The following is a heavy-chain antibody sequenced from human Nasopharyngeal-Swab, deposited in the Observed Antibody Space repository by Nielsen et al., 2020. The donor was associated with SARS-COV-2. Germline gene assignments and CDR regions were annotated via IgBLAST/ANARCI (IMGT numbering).Heavy chain of an antibody. CDR1: GGTFSSYA. V-gene: IGHV1-69*13. D-gene: IGHD4-17*01. Sequence: SVKVSCKASGGTFSSYAISWVRQAPGQGLEWMGGIIPIFGTANYAQKFQGRVTITADESTSTAYMELSSLRSEDTAVYYCARAVLSYGDYGQYYYYGMDAWGQGTTVTVSS. CDR3: ARAVLSYGDYGQYYYYGMDA. J-gene: IGHJ6*02. CDR2: IIPIFGTA.